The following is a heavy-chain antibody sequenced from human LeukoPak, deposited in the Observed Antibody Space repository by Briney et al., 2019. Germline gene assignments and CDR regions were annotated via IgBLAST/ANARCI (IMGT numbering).Heavy chain of an antibody. Sequence: ASVKVSCKASGYTFTAYYIHWVRQAPGQGLEWMGWINPNSGGTNYAQRFQGRVTMTRDTSTSTAYMELRSLRSDDTAVYYCARDAPRIAARPFDYWGQGTLVTVSS. D-gene: IGHD6-6*01. J-gene: IGHJ4*02. CDR2: INPNSGGT. CDR3: ARDAPRIAARPFDY. CDR1: GYTFTAYY. V-gene: IGHV1-2*02.